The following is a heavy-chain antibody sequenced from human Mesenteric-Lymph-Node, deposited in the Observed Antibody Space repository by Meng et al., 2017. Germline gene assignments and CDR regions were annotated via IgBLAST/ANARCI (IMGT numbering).Heavy chain of an antibody. Sequence: QEPPVRSGTEVKQPGDSVKVSCKASGDTFINYDINWVRQATGQGLEWMGWMSPHSGYTGYAQMFQGRLTITRNISINTVYMELSNLRSDDTAVYYCATSSNGFPDWGQGTLVTVAS. V-gene: IGHV1-8*03. D-gene: IGHD6-19*01. CDR3: ATSSNGFPD. CDR2: MSPHSGYT. J-gene: IGHJ4*02. CDR1: GDTFINYD.